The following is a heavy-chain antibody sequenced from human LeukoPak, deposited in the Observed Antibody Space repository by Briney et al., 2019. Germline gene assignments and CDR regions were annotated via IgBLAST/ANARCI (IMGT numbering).Heavy chain of an antibody. D-gene: IGHD6-13*01. J-gene: IGHJ4*02. CDR3: ARDRQQLVRGDYFDY. Sequence: SETLSLTCTVSGGSISSSSYYWGWIRQPPGKGLEWIGSIYYSGSTYYNPSLKSRVTISVDTSKNQFSLKLSSVTAADTAVYFCARDRQQLVRGDYFDYWGQGTLVTVSS. CDR1: GGSISSSSYY. V-gene: IGHV4-39*07. CDR2: IYYSGST.